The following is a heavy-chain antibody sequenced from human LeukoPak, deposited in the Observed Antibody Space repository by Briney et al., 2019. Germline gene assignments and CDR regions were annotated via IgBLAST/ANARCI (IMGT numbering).Heavy chain of an antibody. J-gene: IGHJ2*01. CDR1: EGSLSGYF. V-gene: IGHV4-34*01. CDR2: ISVAREI. CDR3: VRQIGAGAFDL. D-gene: IGHD6-19*01. Sequence: SETLSLTCAVYEGSLSGYFWSWIRQPPGKGLEWIGEISVAREINYNPSLRSRATISMDTTKNQFSRRLTSVIAADTALYYCVRQIGAGAFDLWGRDRVVTVSS.